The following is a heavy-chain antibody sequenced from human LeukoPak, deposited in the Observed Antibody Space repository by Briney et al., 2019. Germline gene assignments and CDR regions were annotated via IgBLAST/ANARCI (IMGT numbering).Heavy chain of an antibody. CDR2: ISAYNGNT. CDR3: ASGYSGYGANWGQGYYFDY. D-gene: IGHD5-12*01. J-gene: IGHJ4*02. CDR1: GYTFTSYG. Sequence: GASVKVSCKASGYTFTSYGISWVRQAPGQGLEWMGWISAYNGNTNYAQKLQGRVTMTTDTSTSTAYMELRSLRSEDTAVYYCASGYSGYGANWGQGYYFDYWGQGTLVTVSS. V-gene: IGHV1-18*01.